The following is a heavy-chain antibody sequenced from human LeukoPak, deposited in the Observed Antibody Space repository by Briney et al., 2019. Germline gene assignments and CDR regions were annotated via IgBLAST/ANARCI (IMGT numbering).Heavy chain of an antibody. D-gene: IGHD3-10*02. V-gene: IGHV1-2*02. Sequence: GASVKVSCKASGYTFTGYYMHWVRQAPGQGLEWMGWINPNSGGTNYAQKFQGRVTMTRDTSISTAYMELSRLRSDDTAVYYCARGGKICSEWTTGIDYWGQGTLVTVSS. CDR3: ARGGKICSEWTTGIDY. CDR2: INPNSGGT. J-gene: IGHJ4*02. CDR1: GYTFTGYY.